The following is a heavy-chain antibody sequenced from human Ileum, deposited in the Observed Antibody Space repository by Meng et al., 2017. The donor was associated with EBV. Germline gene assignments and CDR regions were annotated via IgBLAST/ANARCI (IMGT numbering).Heavy chain of an antibody. V-gene: IGHV4-30-4*01. J-gene: IGHJ4*02. D-gene: IGHD2-21*01. CDR1: GCSISSGDYY. CDR2: IYNSGST. CDR3: AREGRSHQVGVSVY. Sequence: VQLQESGPGLVKPSQTLSLPCTVSGCSISSGDYYWSWIRQPPGKGLEWIGYIYNSGSTYYNPSLKSRVTISVDTSKNQFSLKLRFVTAADTAVYYCAREGRSHQVGVSVYWGQGNLVTVSS.